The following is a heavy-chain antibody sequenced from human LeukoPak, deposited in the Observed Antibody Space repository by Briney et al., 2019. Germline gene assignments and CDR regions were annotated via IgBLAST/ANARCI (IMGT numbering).Heavy chain of an antibody. V-gene: IGHV1-69*13. CDR3: ARLRVPYDFWSGSWFDP. Sequence: GASVKVSCKASGGTFSSYAISWVRQAPGQGLEWMGGIIPIFGTANYAQKFQGRVTITADESTSTAYMELSSLRSEDTAVYYCARLRVPYDFWSGSWFDPWGQGTLVTVSS. D-gene: IGHD3-3*01. CDR1: GGTFSSYA. J-gene: IGHJ5*02. CDR2: IIPIFGTA.